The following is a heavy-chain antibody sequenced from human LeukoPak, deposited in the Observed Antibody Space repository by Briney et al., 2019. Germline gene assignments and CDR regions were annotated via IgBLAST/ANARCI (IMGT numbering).Heavy chain of an antibody. CDR3: AKDPTPYVGASAD. V-gene: IGHV3-23*01. CDR1: GFTFSSFA. J-gene: IGHJ4*02. Sequence: GGSLRLSCAASGFTFSSFAINWVRQAPGKGLEWVSTITGSGDNTYYTDSVKGRFTFSRDNSKSTLYLQMNSLRAEDTAVYYCAKDPTPYVGASADWGQGTLVTVSS. D-gene: IGHD1-26*01. CDR2: ITGSGDNT.